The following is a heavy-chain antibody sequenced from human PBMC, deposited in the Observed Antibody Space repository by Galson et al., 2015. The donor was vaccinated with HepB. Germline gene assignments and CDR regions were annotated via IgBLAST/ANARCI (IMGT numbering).Heavy chain of an antibody. CDR3: ARDGGSSWENDY. CDR1: GFTFRGYA. V-gene: IGHV3-48*01. CDR2: ISREGSTI. Sequence: SLRLSCAASGFTFRGYAMNWVRQAPGKGLEWLSYISREGSTIYYADSVKGRFTISRDNAKNSLYLQMNSLRADDTAVYYCARDGGSSWENDYWGQGTLVTVSS. J-gene: IGHJ4*02. D-gene: IGHD6-13*01.